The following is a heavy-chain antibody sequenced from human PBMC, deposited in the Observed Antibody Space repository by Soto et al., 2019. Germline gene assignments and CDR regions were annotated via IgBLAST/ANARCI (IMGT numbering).Heavy chain of an antibody. CDR2: MKRKSDGGKT. CDR3: PTSGSGWDYFDY. J-gene: IGHJ4*02. CDR1: GFTFSNAW. D-gene: IGHD6-19*01. Sequence: GGSLRLSCAGSGFTFSNAWMSWVRQAPGKGLEWLGRMKRKSDGGKTDYDASVKGRFTISRDDSKNTLYLQMNSLKTEDTAVYYCPTSGSGWDYFDYWGQGILVTVSS. V-gene: IGHV3-15*01.